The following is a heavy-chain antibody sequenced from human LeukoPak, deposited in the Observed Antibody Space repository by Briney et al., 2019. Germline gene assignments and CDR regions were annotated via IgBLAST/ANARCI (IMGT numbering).Heavy chain of an antibody. Sequence: GGSLRLSCAASGFTFSSYEMNWVRQAPGKGLEWVSYISSSGSTIYYADSVKGRFTISRDNAKNSLYLQMNSLGAEDTAVYYCASSGDRDNIFDYWGQGTLVTVSS. D-gene: IGHD2-21*02. CDR3: ASSGDRDNIFDY. CDR2: ISSSGSTI. J-gene: IGHJ4*02. V-gene: IGHV3-48*03. CDR1: GFTFSSYE.